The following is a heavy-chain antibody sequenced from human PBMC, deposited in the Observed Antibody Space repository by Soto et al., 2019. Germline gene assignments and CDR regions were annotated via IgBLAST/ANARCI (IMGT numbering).Heavy chain of an antibody. V-gene: IGHV4-59*01. D-gene: IGHD2-2*01. CDR1: GGSISSYY. J-gene: IGHJ4*02. CDR2: IYYSGST. Sequence: QVQLQESGPGLVKPSETLSLTCTVSGGSISSYYWSWIRQPPGKGLEWIGYIYYSGSTNYNPSRKSRVTISVDTSKNQCSLKLSSVTAADTAVYYCAREEERVAMPSGYWGQGTLVTVSS. CDR3: AREEERVAMPSGY.